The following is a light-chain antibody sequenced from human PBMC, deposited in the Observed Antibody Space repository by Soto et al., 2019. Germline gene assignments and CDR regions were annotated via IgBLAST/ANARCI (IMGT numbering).Light chain of an antibody. Sequence: EIVLTQSPGTLSLSPGERATLSCRASQSINNRYLAWYQQKPGQAPRLLIYGASSRATGIPDRFIGSGSGTDFTLTISRLEPEEFAVYYCQQFGSSPGVTFGPGTKVDSK. V-gene: IGKV3-20*01. CDR1: QSINNRY. CDR2: GAS. CDR3: QQFGSSPGVT. J-gene: IGKJ3*01.